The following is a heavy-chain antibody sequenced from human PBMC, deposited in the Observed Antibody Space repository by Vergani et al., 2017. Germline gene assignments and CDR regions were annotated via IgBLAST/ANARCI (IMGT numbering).Heavy chain of an antibody. Sequence: QLHLQESGPGLVKSSETLSLTCSVSGGSMSGYYWSWIRQPPGKELEWMGYMYHSGSTNYNPSLETRVTISGDTSKNQFSLKRNSVTAADTAVYYCARVGSTTTVVTPGGNYYYYGMDVWGQGTTVTVSS. J-gene: IGHJ6*02. CDR3: ARVGSTTTVVTPGGNYYYYGMDV. CDR2: MYHSGST. CDR1: GGSMSGYY. D-gene: IGHD4-23*01. V-gene: IGHV4-59*01.